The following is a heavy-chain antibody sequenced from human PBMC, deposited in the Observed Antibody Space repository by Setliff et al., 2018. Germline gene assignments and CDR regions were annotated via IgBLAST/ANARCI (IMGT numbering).Heavy chain of an antibody. CDR2: IRSNGGAT. CDR3: AKDSTGRDAFDI. Sequence: GGSLRLSCEASGSTFSSYAMNWVRQAPGKGLEWVSGIRSNGGATYYAQSVKGRFTISRDNSKSTLYLELDSLRAEDTAIYYCAKDSTGRDAFDIWGHGTMVTVSS. J-gene: IGHJ3*02. V-gene: IGHV3-23*01. CDR1: GSTFSSYA.